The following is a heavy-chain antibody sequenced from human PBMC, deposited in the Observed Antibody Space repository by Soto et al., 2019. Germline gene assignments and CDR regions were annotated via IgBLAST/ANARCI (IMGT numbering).Heavy chain of an antibody. J-gene: IGHJ5*02. CDR3: VRDVGGSGWFAP. CDR1: GISIDNYY. CDR2: IYSSGTT. V-gene: IGHV4-4*07. Sequence: SETLSLTCTVSGISIDNYYCSWIRQSAGKGLEWIGRIYSSGTTNYNPSLRSRVTMSVDMSKSQFSLNVRSVTAADTAVYYCVRDVGGSGWFAPWGQGTLVTVSS.